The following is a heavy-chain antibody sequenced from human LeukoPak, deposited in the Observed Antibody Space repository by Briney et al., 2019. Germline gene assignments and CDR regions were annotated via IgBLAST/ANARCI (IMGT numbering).Heavy chain of an antibody. V-gene: IGHV4-30-2*01. CDR2: IYHSGST. D-gene: IGHD3-16*01. J-gene: IGHJ4*02. Sequence: SQTLSLTCAVSGGSISSGGYSWSWIRQPPGKGLEWIGYIYHSGSTYYNPSLKSRVTISVDRSKNQFSLKLSSVTAADTAVYYCARGWGYFDYWGQGTPVTVSS. CDR1: GGSISSGGYS. CDR3: ARGWGYFDY.